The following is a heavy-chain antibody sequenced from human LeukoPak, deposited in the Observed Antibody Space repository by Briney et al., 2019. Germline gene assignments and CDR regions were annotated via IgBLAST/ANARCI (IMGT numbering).Heavy chain of an antibody. CDR1: GGSISSSSYY. D-gene: IGHD4-17*01. V-gene: IGHV4-61*05. J-gene: IGHJ4*02. Sequence: PETLSLTCTVSGGSISSSSYYWGWIRQPPGKGLEWIGYIHYTGSTNYNPSLKSRVTISVDTSKGQFSLDLTSVTAADTAVYYCAGGPAVTTNDYWGQGTLVTVFS. CDR3: AGGPAVTTNDY. CDR2: IHYTGST.